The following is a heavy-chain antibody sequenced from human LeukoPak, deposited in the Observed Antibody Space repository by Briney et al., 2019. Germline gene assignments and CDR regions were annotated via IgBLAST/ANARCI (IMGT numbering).Heavy chain of an antibody. D-gene: IGHD3-10*01. V-gene: IGHV4-34*01. CDR2: INYSGST. J-gene: IGHJ4*02. Sequence: SETLSLTCAVYGGSFSGYYWSWIRQPPGKGLGWIGEINYSGSTNYNPSLKSRVTISVDTSKNQFSLKLSSVTAADTAVYYCARHGNYYGSGSYYWGQGTWSPSPQ. CDR1: GGSFSGYY. CDR3: ARHGNYYGSGSYY.